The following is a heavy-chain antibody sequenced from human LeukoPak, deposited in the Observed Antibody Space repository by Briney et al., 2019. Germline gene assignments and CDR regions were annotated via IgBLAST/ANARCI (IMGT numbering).Heavy chain of an antibody. Sequence: SETLSLTCAVYGGSFSGYYWSWIRQPPGKGLEWIGEINHSGSTNYNPSLKSRVTISVDTSKNQFSLKLSSVTAADTAVYYCARGTPGPYWYYYDSSGYLNWGQGTLVTVSS. D-gene: IGHD3-22*01. J-gene: IGHJ4*02. CDR2: INHSGST. CDR3: ARGTPGPYWYYYDSSGYLN. CDR1: GGSFSGYY. V-gene: IGHV4-34*01.